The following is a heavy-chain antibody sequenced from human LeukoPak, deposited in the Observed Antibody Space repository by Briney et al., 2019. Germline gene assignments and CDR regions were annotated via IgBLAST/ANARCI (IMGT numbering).Heavy chain of an antibody. Sequence: NPSETLSLTCAVYSGSFSGYYWSWIRQPPGKGLEWIGEINHSGSTNYNPSLKSRVTISVDTSKNQFSLKLSSVTAADTAVYYCARGQRMRHFGSSSGRAFDIWGQGTMVTVSS. CDR3: ARGQRMRHFGSSSGRAFDI. V-gene: IGHV4-34*01. CDR2: INHSGST. J-gene: IGHJ3*02. D-gene: IGHD6-6*01. CDR1: SGSFSGYY.